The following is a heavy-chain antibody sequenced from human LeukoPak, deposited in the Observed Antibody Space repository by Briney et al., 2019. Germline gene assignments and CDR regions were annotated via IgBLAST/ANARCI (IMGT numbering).Heavy chain of an antibody. CDR2: ISWNSGSI. D-gene: IGHD1-1*01. J-gene: IGHJ6*02. CDR1: GFTFDDYA. V-gene: IGHV3-9*01. Sequence: GRSLRLSCAASGFTFDDYAMHWVRQAPGKGLEWVSGISWNSGSIGYADSVKGRFTITRDNAKNSLYLQMNSLRAEDTAVYYCARDPRQSNYYYYYYGMDVWGQGTTVTVSS. CDR3: ARDPRQSNYYYYYYGMDV.